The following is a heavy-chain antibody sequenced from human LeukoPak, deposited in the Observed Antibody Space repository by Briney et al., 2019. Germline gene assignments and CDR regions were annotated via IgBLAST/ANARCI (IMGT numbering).Heavy chain of an antibody. J-gene: IGHJ6*02. CDR1: GGSISSGGYY. CDR3: ASGYYDSSGYYGMDV. CDR2: IYYSGST. D-gene: IGHD3-22*01. Sequence: PSQTLSLNCTVSGGSISSGGYYWRWIRQHPGKGLEWIGYIYYSGSTYYNPSLKSRVTISVDTSKNQFSLKLSSVTAADTAVYYCASGYYDSSGYYGMDVWGQGTTVTVSS. V-gene: IGHV4-31*03.